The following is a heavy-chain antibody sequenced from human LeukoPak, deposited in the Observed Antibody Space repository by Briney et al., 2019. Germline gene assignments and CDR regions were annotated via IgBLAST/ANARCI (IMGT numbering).Heavy chain of an antibody. V-gene: IGHV3-30*02. D-gene: IGHD2-8*02. CDR2: IRYDGSNK. CDR1: GFTFSSYG. CDR3: ARELVVGPAEYFQN. Sequence: PGGSLRLSCAASGFTFSSYGMHWVRQAPGKGLEWVAFIRYDGSNKYYADSVKGRFTISRDNSKNTLYLQMNSLRVEDTAVYYCARELVVGPAEYFQNWGQGTLVTVSS. J-gene: IGHJ1*01.